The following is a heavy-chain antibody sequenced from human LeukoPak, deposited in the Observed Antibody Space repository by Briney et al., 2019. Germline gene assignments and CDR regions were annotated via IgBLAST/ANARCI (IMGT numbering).Heavy chain of an antibody. D-gene: IGHD7-27*01. CDR1: GFTFSSCS. J-gene: IGHJ4*02. CDR2: IKTDGSQI. V-gene: IGHV3-7*01. CDR3: ARDLNWETY. Sequence: PGGSLRLSCAASGFTFSSCSTNWGRQAPGKGLEWVANIKTDGSQIYYVDSVKGRFTISRDNAKHSLYLQMNSLRAEDTAVYYCARDLNWETYWGQGTLVTVSS.